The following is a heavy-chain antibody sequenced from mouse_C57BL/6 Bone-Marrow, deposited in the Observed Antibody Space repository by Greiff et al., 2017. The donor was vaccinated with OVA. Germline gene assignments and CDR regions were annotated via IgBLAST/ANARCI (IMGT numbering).Heavy chain of an antibody. CDR2: ISYDGSN. V-gene: IGHV3-6*01. D-gene: IGHD2-5*01. Sequence: EVQLQQSGPGLVKPSQSLSLTCSVTGYSITSGYYWNWIRQFPGNKLEWMGYISYDGSNNYNPSLKNRISITRDTSKNQFFLKLNSVTTEDTATYYCARFSNYWMDYWGQGTSVTVSS. J-gene: IGHJ4*01. CDR3: ARFSNYWMDY. CDR1: GYSITSGYY.